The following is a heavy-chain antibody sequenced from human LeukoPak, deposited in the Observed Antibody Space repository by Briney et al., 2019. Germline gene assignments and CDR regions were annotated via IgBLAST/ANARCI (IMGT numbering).Heavy chain of an antibody. CDR1: VGSISSSGYY. Sequence: SETPSLTCTVSVGSISSSGYYWGWIRQPPRKGLEWIASIYYSGSTYYNPSLKGRVTISVDTSKNQLSLKLSSLTAADKAVYYCARHEYSGSYYGLSWFDPWGQGTLVTVSS. CDR3: ARHEYSGSYYGLSWFDP. CDR2: IYYSGST. D-gene: IGHD1-26*01. J-gene: IGHJ5*02. V-gene: IGHV4-39*01.